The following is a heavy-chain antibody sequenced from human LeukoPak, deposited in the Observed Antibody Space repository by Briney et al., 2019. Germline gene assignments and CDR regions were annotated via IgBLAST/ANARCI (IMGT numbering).Heavy chain of an antibody. Sequence: PSETLSLTCAVYGGSFSGYYWSWIRQPPGKGLEWIGEINHSGSTNYNPSLKSRVTISVDTSKNQFSLKLSSVTAADTAVYYCARAGQPAYYDSSGYYENLYYFDYWGQGTLVTVSS. D-gene: IGHD3-22*01. V-gene: IGHV4-34*01. CDR2: INHSGST. CDR1: GGSFSGYY. J-gene: IGHJ4*02. CDR3: ARAGQPAYYDSSGYYENLYYFDY.